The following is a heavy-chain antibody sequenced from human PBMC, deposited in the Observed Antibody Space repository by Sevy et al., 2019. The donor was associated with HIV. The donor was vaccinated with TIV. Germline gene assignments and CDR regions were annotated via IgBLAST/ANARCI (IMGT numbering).Heavy chain of an antibody. J-gene: IGHJ6*02. Sequence: GGSLRLSCAASGFTFSSYGMHWVRQAPGKGLEWVAFIRYDGSNKYYADSVKGRFTISRDNSKNTLYLQMNSLRAEDTAVYYCAKAVAADGPLLGMDVWGQGTTVTVSS. CDR1: GFTFSSYG. V-gene: IGHV3-30*02. CDR3: AKAVAADGPLLGMDV. CDR2: IRYDGSNK. D-gene: IGHD6-13*01.